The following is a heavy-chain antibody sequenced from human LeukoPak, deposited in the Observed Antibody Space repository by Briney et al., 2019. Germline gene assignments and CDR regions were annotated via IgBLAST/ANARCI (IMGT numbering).Heavy chain of an antibody. Sequence: GGSLRLSCAASGFTFSSYWMHWVRQAPGKGLVWVSRINSDGSSTSYADSVMGRFTISRDNARNTLYLQMNSLRAEDTAVYYCATSQWEVPLDYWGQGTLVTVSS. CDR3: ATSQWEVPLDY. CDR1: GFTFSSYW. J-gene: IGHJ4*02. V-gene: IGHV3-74*01. D-gene: IGHD1-26*01. CDR2: INSDGSST.